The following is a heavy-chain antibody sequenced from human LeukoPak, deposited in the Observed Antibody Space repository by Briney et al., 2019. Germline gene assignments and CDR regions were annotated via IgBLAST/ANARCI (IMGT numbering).Heavy chain of an antibody. Sequence: GGSLRLSCAASGFTFSSYGMHWVRQVPGKGLEWVAVIWYDGSNKYYADSVKGRFTISRDNSKNTLFLQMNSLRVEDTALYYCARDSGSIAVAMVHGFDIWGQGTMATVSS. J-gene: IGHJ3*02. CDR3: ARDSGSIAVAMVHGFDI. D-gene: IGHD6-19*01. CDR2: IWYDGSNK. CDR1: GFTFSSYG. V-gene: IGHV3-33*01.